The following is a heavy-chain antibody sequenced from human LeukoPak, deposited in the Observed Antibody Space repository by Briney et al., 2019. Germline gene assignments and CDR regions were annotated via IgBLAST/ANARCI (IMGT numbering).Heavy chain of an antibody. CDR3: ARSLERDYHGSGTYYMDNLFHP. CDR1: GFSFSSYD. Sequence: GGSLSLSCAASGFSFSSYDMHSLRQAPGKGLEWVAVIWYDGSNKYYADSVKGRFTISKDNSKNTLYLQMNSLRAEDTAVYYCARSLERDYHGSGTYYMDNLFHPWGGGTLVSVSS. V-gene: IGHV3-33*01. D-gene: IGHD3-10*01. J-gene: IGHJ5*02. CDR2: IWYDGSNK.